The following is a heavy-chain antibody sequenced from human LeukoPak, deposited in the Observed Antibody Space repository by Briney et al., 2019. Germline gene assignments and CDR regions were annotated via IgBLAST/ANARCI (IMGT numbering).Heavy chain of an antibody. V-gene: IGHV1-18*04. Sequence: GASVKVSFKASGYTFTSYGISRVRQAPGQGLEWMGWISAYNGNTNYAQKLQGRVTMTTDTSTSTAYMELRSLRSDDTAVYYCARARGEVVPAAAPFDYWGQGTLVTVSS. CDR3: ARARGEVVPAAAPFDY. CDR2: ISAYNGNT. J-gene: IGHJ4*02. CDR1: GYTFTSYG. D-gene: IGHD2-2*01.